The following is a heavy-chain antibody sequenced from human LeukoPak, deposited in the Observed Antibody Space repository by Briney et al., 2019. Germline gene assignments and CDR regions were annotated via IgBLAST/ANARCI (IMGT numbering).Heavy chain of an antibody. Sequence: KSSETLSLTCAVYGGSFSGYYWSWIRQPPGKGLEWIGEINHSGSTNYNPSLKSRVTISVDTSKNQFSLKLSSVTAADTAVYYCARHTYYYGSGSYYRPFDYWGQGTLVTVSS. D-gene: IGHD3-10*01. J-gene: IGHJ4*02. CDR2: INHSGST. CDR3: ARHTYYYGSGSYYRPFDY. V-gene: IGHV4-34*01. CDR1: GGSFSGYY.